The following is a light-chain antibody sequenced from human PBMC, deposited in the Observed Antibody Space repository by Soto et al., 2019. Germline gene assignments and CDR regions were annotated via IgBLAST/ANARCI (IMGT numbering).Light chain of an antibody. CDR2: AAS. Sequence: VIWMTQSPSLLSASTGDRVTISCRMSQGISSYLAWYQQKPGKAPELLIYAASILETGVPSRFSGSGSGKHFTFTITSLQPEDIATYYCQQYDNVPTFGQGTKLEMK. J-gene: IGKJ2*01. CDR1: QGISSY. V-gene: IGKV1D-8*03. CDR3: QQYDNVPT.